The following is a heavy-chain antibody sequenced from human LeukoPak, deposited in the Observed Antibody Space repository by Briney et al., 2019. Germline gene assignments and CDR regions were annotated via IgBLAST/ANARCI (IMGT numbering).Heavy chain of an antibody. J-gene: IGHJ4*02. CDR1: GGSISSYY. CDR2: IYYSGTT. CDR3: ARRRTLTTTSYYFDY. D-gene: IGHD4-11*01. Sequence: SETLSLTCTVSGGSISSYYWSWIRQPPGKGLEWIGYIYYSGTTNYNPSLKSRVTISVDTSKNQFSLKLSSVTAADTAVYYCARRRTLTTTSYYFDYWGQGTLVTVSS. V-gene: IGHV4-59*12.